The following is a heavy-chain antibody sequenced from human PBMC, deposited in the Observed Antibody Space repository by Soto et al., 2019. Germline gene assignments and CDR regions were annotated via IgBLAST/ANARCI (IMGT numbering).Heavy chain of an antibody. CDR2: ISGSGGST. CDR1: GFTFSSYA. J-gene: IGHJ5*02. Sequence: PGGSLRLSCAASGFTFSSYAMSWVRQAPGKGLEWVSAISGSGGSTYYADSVKGRFTISRDNSKITLYLQMNSLRAEDTAVYYCAKDVFVVLVAATHWFDPWGQGTLVTVSS. CDR3: AKDVFVVLVAATHWFDP. D-gene: IGHD2-15*01. V-gene: IGHV3-23*01.